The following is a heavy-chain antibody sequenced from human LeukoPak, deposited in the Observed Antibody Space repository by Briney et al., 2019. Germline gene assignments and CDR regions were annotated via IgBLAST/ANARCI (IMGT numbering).Heavy chain of an antibody. V-gene: IGHV4-59*01. CDR1: GGPLTSYY. CDR3: ARTTFYYGSGSYYYFDY. CDR2: IFYSGST. D-gene: IGHD3-10*01. J-gene: IGHJ4*02. Sequence: YETLSLTCTVSGGPLTSYYWSWIRQPPGKGLEWIGYIFYSGSTNYNPSLKSRVTISVDTSKNQFSLQLSSVTAADTAVYYCARTTFYYGSGSYYYFDYWGQGTLVTVSS.